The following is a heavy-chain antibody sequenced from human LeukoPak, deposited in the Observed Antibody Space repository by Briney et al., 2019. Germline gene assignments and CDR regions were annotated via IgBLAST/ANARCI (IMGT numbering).Heavy chain of an antibody. D-gene: IGHD3-9*01. J-gene: IGHJ6*02. CDR2: IYYSGST. CDR1: GGSISSYH. Sequence: SETLSLTCTVSGGSISSYHWSWIRQPPGKGLEWIGYIYYSGSTNYNPSLKSRVTISVDTSKNQFSLKLSSVTAADTAVYYCARAETTYYDILTGYYTPDYYYGMDVWGQGTTVTVSS. V-gene: IGHV4-59*01. CDR3: ARAETTYYDILTGYYTPDYYYGMDV.